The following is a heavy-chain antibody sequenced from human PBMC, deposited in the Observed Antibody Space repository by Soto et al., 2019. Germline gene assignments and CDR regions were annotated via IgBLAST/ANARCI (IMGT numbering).Heavy chain of an antibody. CDR3: AREGTTVDNYYYYGLDV. CDR2: ISYTGST. CDR1: GGSISSYY. D-gene: IGHD1-1*01. Sequence: QVQLQESGPGLVKPSETLSLTCTVSGGSISSYYWSWIRQPPGKGLEWIGYISYTGSTNYNSSLKSRVTISVDTSKNQFSLKLSSVTAADTAVYYCAREGTTVDNYYYYGLDVWGQGTTVNVS. J-gene: IGHJ6*02. V-gene: IGHV4-59*01.